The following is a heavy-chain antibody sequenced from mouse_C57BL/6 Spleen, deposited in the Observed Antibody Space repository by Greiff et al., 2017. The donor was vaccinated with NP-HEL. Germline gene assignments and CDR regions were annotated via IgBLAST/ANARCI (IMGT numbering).Heavy chain of an antibody. CDR1: GFTFSSYG. J-gene: IGHJ2*01. CDR3: ARHDTTVTGYFDY. D-gene: IGHD1-1*01. CDR2: ISSGGSYT. V-gene: IGHV5-6*01. Sequence: EVQLQESGGDLVKPGGSLKLSCAASGFTFSSYGMSWVRQTPDKRLEWVATISSGGSYTYYPDSVKGRFTISRDNAKNTLYLQMSSLKSEDTAMYYCARHDTTVTGYFDYWGQGTTLTVSS.